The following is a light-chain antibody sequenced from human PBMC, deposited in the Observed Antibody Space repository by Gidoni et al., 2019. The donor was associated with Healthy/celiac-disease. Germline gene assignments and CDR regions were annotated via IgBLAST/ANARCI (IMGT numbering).Light chain of an antibody. J-gene: IGLJ3*02. V-gene: IGLV2-14*01. Sequence: QSAPTQPASVSGSPGQSITISCTGTSSDVGGYNHVPWYQQPPGKAPKLMIYDVSNRPSGVSNRFSGSKSGNTASLTISGLQAEDEADYYCSSYTSSSTLLVFGGGTKLTVL. CDR3: SSYTSSSTLLV. CDR2: DVS. CDR1: SSDVGGYNH.